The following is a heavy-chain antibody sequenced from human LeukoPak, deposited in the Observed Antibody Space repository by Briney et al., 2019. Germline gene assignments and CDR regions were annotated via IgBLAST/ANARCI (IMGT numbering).Heavy chain of an antibody. V-gene: IGHV4-34*01. CDR2: INHSGST. Sequence: SETLSLTCAVYGGSFSGYYWSWIRQPPGKGLEWIGEINHSGSTNYNPSLKSRVTISVDTSKNQFSLKLSSVTAADTAVYYCARGLGGWNFDYWGQGTLVTVSS. CDR1: GGSFSGYY. D-gene: IGHD3-16*01. J-gene: IGHJ4*02. CDR3: ARGLGGWNFDY.